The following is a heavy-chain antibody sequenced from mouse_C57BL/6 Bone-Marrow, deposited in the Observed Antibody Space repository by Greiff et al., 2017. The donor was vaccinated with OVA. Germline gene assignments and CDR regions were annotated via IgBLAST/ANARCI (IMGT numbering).Heavy chain of an antibody. Sequence: VQGVESGAELVKPGASVKLSCKASGYTFTEYTIHWVKQRSGQGLEWIGWFYPGSGSIKYNEKFQDKATLTADKSSSTVYMELSRLTSKDSAVYFCARHFPYYYAMDYWGQGTSVTVSA. CDR3: ARHFPYYYAMDY. CDR2: FYPGSGSI. V-gene: IGHV1-62-2*01. CDR1: GYTFTEYT. J-gene: IGHJ4*01.